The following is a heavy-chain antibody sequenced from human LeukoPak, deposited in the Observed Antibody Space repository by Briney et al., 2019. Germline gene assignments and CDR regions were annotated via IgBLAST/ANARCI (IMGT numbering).Heavy chain of an antibody. J-gene: IGHJ4*02. CDR1: GGSISRYY. V-gene: IGHV4-59*01. CDR3: ARDLSVAATKGIDY. Sequence: SETLSLTCTVSGGSISRYYWSWIRQPPGKGLEWIGYVHYSGSTNYNPSLKSRVTISVGTSKNHSSLKLSSVTAADTAVYYCARDLSVAATKGIDYWGQGTLVTVSS. CDR2: VHYSGST. D-gene: IGHD6-19*01.